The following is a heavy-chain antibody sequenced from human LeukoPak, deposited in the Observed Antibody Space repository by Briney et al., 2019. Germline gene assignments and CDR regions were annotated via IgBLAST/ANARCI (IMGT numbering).Heavy chain of an antibody. CDR2: FSWSSGCM. J-gene: IGHJ4*02. CDR3: AKAPPRVPRGYYFDY. D-gene: IGHD3-16*01. Sequence: PGTSLRLSCEASGFIFDDYAVHWVREAGGKGVEGVTGFSWSSGCMEDADSVKGRITISRDKAKNSLYLQMNSPRAEDTAVYYCAKAPPRVPRGYYFDYWGQGTLVTVSS. V-gene: IGHV3-9*01. CDR1: GFIFDDYA.